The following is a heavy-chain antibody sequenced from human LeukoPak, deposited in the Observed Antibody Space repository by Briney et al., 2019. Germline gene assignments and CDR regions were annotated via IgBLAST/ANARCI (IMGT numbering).Heavy chain of an antibody. J-gene: IGHJ4*02. D-gene: IGHD1-14*01. CDR2: ISGDGAST. V-gene: IGHV3-23*01. Sequence: GGSLRLSCAASGFTFAIHAMTWVRQAPGKGLEWVSGISGDGASTHYAESVKGQFTISRDNSQNTLFLQMNSLRDEDTAVYYCARETPEYDWGQGTLVTVSS. CDR1: GFTFAIHA. CDR3: ARETPEYD.